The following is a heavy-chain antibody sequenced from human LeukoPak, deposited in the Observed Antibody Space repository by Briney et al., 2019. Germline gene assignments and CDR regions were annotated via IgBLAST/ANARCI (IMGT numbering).Heavy chain of an antibody. V-gene: IGHV3-23*01. D-gene: IGHD3-22*01. Sequence: GGSLRLSRAASGFTFSSYAMSWVRQAPGKGLEWVSAISGSGGSTYYADSVKGRFTISRDNSKNTLYLQMNSLRAEDTAVYYCAHQKGYSYYFDYWGQGTLVTVSS. CDR1: GFTFSSYA. CDR2: ISGSGGST. CDR3: AHQKGYSYYFDY. J-gene: IGHJ4*02.